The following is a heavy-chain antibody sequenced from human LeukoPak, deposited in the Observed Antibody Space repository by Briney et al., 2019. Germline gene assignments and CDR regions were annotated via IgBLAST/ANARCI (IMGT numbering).Heavy chain of an antibody. J-gene: IGHJ4*02. CDR2: IYGGGST. V-gene: IGHV3-53*01. CDR3: ARDVADY. CDR1: GFTFSSYW. Sequence: PGGSLRLSCAASGFTFSSYWMSWVRQAPGKGLEWVSVIYGGGSTYYADSVKGRFTISRDNSKNTVYLQVDSLRAEDTAMYYCARDVADYWGQGTLVTVSS.